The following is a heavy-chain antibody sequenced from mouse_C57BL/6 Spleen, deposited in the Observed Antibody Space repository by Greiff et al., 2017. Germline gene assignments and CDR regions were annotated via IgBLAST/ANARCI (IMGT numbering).Heavy chain of an antibody. CDR1: GFTFSDYG. CDR2: ISSGSSTI. D-gene: IGHD2-4*01. Sequence: EVQRVESGGGLVKPGGSLKLSCAASGFTFSDYGMHWVRQAPEKGLEWVAYISSGSSTIYYADTVKGRFTISRDNAKNTLFLQMTSLRSEDTAMYYCARGSYDYAMDYWGQGTSVTVSS. J-gene: IGHJ4*01. CDR3: ARGSYDYAMDY. V-gene: IGHV5-17*01.